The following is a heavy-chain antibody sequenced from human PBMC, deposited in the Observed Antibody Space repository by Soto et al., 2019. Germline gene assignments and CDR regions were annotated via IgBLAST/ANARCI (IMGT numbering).Heavy chain of an antibody. J-gene: IGHJ4*02. CDR2: IFSNDEK. CDR1: GFSLSNARMG. D-gene: IGHD3-22*01. V-gene: IGHV2-26*01. CDR3: PRPLGYYYYSSGYYVDY. Sequence: QVTLKESGPVLVKPTETLTLTCTVSGFSLSNARMGVSWIRQPPGKALEWLAHIFSNDEKSYSTPLKSRLTTSNDPSTSQVVLTMHNMDPADTPTYYCPRPLGYYYYSSGYYVDYWGQGTLVTVSS.